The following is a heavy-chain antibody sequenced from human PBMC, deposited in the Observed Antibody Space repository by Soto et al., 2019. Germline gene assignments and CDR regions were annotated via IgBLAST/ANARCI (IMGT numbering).Heavy chain of an antibody. D-gene: IGHD3-9*01. CDR3: ARVGYFDWLASPSDDAFDI. CDR1: GFTFSSYS. Sequence: GGSLRLSCAASGFTFSSYSMNWVRQAPGKGLEWVSYISSSSSTIYYADSVKGRFTISRDNAKNSLYLQMNSLRAEDTAVYYCARVGYFDWLASPSDDAFDIWGQGTMVTVSS. V-gene: IGHV3-48*01. J-gene: IGHJ3*02. CDR2: ISSSSSTI.